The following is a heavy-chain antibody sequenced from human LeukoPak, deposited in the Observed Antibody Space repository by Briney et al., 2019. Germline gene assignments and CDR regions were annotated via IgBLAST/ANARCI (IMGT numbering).Heavy chain of an antibody. V-gene: IGHV3-7*01. D-gene: IGHD1-1*01. CDR1: GCTLSRSW. CDR3: ARSTAGFDY. J-gene: IGHJ4*02. CDR2: IKEDGSEK. Sequence: GGSLRLSCAASGCTLSRSWMAWVRQAPGEGLEWVANIKEDGSEKYYVDSVNGRFPTSRDNANHPLHLQMNSLRAEDTALYYCARSTAGFDYWGQGTLVTVSS.